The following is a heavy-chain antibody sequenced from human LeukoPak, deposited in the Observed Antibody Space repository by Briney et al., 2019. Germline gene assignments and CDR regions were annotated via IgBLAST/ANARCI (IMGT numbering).Heavy chain of an antibody. Sequence: GGSLRLSCAASGFTFDDYGMSWVRQAPGKGLEWVSGINWNGGSTGYAEYVKGRFTISRDNAKNSLYLQMNSLRAEDTALYYCAREATDYYDSSGYHNMDVWGKGTTDTVSS. CDR2: INWNGGST. D-gene: IGHD3-22*01. CDR3: AREATDYYDSSGYHNMDV. V-gene: IGHV3-20*04. CDR1: GFTFDDYG. J-gene: IGHJ6*03.